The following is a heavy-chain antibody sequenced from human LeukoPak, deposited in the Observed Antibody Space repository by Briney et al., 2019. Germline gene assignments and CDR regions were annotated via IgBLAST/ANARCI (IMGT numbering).Heavy chain of an antibody. J-gene: IGHJ4*02. CDR3: ARDDYGGNSVNF. CDR1: GYTFTGYY. Sequence: GASVKVSCKASGYTFTGYYMHWVRQAPGQGLEWMGWINPNSGGTNYAQKFQGRVTMTRDMSTSTVYMELSSLRSEDTAVYYCARDDYGGNSVNFWGQGTLVTVSS. D-gene: IGHD4-23*01. CDR2: INPNSGGT. V-gene: IGHV1-2*02.